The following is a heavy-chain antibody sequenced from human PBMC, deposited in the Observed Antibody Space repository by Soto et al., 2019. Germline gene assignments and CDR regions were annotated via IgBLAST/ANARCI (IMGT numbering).Heavy chain of an antibody. V-gene: IGHV3-30*18. CDR3: AKDGGYYYYDGMDV. D-gene: IGHD3-16*01. CDR2: ISYDGSNK. CDR1: GFTFSSYG. J-gene: IGHJ6*02. Sequence: QVQLVESGGGVVQPGRSLRLSCAASGFTFSSYGMHWVRQAPGKGLEWVAVISYDGSNKYYADSVKGRFTISRDNSKNTLYLQMNSLRAEDTAVYYCAKDGGYYYYDGMDVWGQGTTVTVS.